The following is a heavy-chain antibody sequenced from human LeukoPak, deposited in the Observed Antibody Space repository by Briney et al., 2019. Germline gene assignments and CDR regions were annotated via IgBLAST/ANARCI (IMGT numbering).Heavy chain of an antibody. CDR2: IIPILGIA. V-gene: IGHV1-69*04. Sequence: GASVKVSCKASGGTFSSYAISWVRQAPGQGLEWMGRIIPILGIANYAQKFQGRVTITADKSTSTAYMELSSLRSEGTAVYYCARVDSSEAFDIWGQGTMVTVSS. D-gene: IGHD3-22*01. J-gene: IGHJ3*02. CDR3: ARVDSSEAFDI. CDR1: GGTFSSYA.